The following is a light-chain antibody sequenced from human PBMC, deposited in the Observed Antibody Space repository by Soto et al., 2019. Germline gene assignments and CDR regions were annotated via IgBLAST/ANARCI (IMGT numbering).Light chain of an antibody. CDR3: QQYDNWPPT. CDR2: GAS. V-gene: IGKV3-15*01. Sequence: EVVMTQSPATLSVSPGERATLSCRASRSVSSNLAWYQQKADQAPRLLIHGASTRATGIPDRFSGSGSGTEFTLTISSLQSEDFAVYYCQQYDNWPPTFGGGTKVDIK. CDR1: RSVSSN. J-gene: IGKJ4*01.